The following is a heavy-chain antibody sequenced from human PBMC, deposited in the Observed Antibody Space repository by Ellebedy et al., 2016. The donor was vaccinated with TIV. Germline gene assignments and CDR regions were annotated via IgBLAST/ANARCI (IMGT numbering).Heavy chain of an antibody. CDR1: GYTFTGYY. CDR3: ARGCEGWEVLTHWFDP. D-gene: IGHD2-15*01. J-gene: IGHJ5*02. Sequence: ASVKVSCKASGYTFTGYYLHWLRQAPGQGPEWMGWLNPKSGATEYAQQFQGRVTMTRDTSIRTAHMELSRLRSADTAVYYCARGCEGWEVLTHWFDPWGQGTLVTVSS. CDR2: LNPKSGAT. V-gene: IGHV1-2*02.